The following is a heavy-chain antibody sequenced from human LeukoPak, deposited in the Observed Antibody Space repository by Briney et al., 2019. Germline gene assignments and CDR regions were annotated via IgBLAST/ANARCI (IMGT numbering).Heavy chain of an antibody. V-gene: IGHV3-23*01. CDR1: GFTFSSYA. D-gene: IGHD2-21*01. J-gene: IGHJ4*02. CDR3: VRDNYGGILDF. Sequence: GGSLRLSCAASGFTFSSYAMSWVRQAPGKGLEWVSAISGSGGSTYYADSVKGRFTLSRDNSKNTLSLQMNTLRPDDTAVYYCVRDNYGGILDFWGQGTLVTVSS. CDR2: ISGSGGST.